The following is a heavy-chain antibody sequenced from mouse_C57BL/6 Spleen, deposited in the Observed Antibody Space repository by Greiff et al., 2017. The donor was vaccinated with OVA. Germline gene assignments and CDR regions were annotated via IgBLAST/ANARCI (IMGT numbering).Heavy chain of an antibody. CDR2: IDPSDSYT. V-gene: IGHV1-69*01. J-gene: IGHJ4*01. CDR1: GYTFTSYW. D-gene: IGHD4-1*01. Sequence: QVQLQQPGAELVMPGASVKLSCKASGYTFTSYWMHWVKQRPGQGLEWIGEIDPSDSYTNYNQKIKGKSTLTVDKSSSTAYMQLSSLTSEDSAVYYCARGTGMDAMDYWGQGTSVTVSS. CDR3: ARGTGMDAMDY.